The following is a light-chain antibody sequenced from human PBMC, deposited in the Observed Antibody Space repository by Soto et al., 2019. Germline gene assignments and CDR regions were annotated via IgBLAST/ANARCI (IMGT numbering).Light chain of an antibody. V-gene: IGKV3-20*01. J-gene: IGKJ4*01. CDR1: QNVYNNY. CDR3: QQYGGSPPT. Sequence: EIVVTQSPGTLSLSPGERATLSCRASQNVYNNYFAWYQQKPRQAPRLLINGSSSRATGIPDRFSGSGSGTEFTLRISRLESEDFAVYYCQQYGGSPPTFGGGTKVAIQ. CDR2: GSS.